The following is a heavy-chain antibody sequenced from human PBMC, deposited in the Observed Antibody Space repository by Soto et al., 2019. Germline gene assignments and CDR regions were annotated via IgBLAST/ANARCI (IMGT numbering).Heavy chain of an antibody. Sequence: SETLSLTCTVSGGSISSYYWSWIRQPPGKGLEWIGYIYSSGSTTYNPSLQSRVTISVDTSKNQFSLKLTSVTAADTAVYYCARTKGDHDYLWGSYREDIWGQGTMVTVSS. V-gene: IGHV4-59*08. D-gene: IGHD3-16*01. CDR3: ARTKGDHDYLWGSYREDI. CDR2: IYSSGST. CDR1: GGSISSYY. J-gene: IGHJ3*02.